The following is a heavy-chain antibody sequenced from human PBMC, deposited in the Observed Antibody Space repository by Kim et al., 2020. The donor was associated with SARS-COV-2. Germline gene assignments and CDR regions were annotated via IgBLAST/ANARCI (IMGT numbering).Heavy chain of an antibody. CDR3: ARVSYGGFFEVMGDFGP. D-gene: IGHD3-3*01. V-gene: IGHV4-61*01. CDR2: VYHTGEG. J-gene: IGHJ5*02. Sequence: SETLSLTCTVSGDSVTSPLHFWSWIRQMPGKQLEWIGYVYHTGEGKYNPSLESRATLSVDTSRSQFSLTLKSVTTADTAVYYCARVSYGGFFEVMGDFGPWGQGILVSVSS. CDR1: GDSVTSPLHF.